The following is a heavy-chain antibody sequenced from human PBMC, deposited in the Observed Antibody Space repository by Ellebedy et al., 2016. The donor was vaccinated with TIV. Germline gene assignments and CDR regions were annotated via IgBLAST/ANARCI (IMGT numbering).Heavy chain of an antibody. J-gene: IGHJ3*02. D-gene: IGHD1-26*01. CDR2: IYSDGST. V-gene: IGHV3-53*01. CDR3: ARAKRGSYYSAFDI. Sequence: GGSLRLSXAVSGANVSSNYTSWVRQVPGKGLEWVSIIYSDGSTYYADSVKGRFTLSRDISKNTLFLQMNSLRAEDTAVYYCARAKRGSYYSAFDIWGQGTMVTVSS. CDR1: GANVSSNY.